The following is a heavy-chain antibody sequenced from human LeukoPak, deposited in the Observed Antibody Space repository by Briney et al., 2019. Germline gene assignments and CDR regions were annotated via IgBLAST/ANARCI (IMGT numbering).Heavy chain of an antibody. CDR1: GYTFTGYY. D-gene: IGHD1-26*01. CDR2: INPNSGGT. V-gene: IGHV1-2*02. CDR3: ARGRRKVTVGATNKDYYYYYMDV. J-gene: IGHJ6*03. Sequence: GASVKVSCKASGYTFTGYYMHWVRQAPGQGLEWMGWINPNSGGTNYAQKFQGRVTITRNTSISTAYMELSSLRSEGTAVYYCARGRRKVTVGATNKDYYYYYMDVWGKGTTVTVSS.